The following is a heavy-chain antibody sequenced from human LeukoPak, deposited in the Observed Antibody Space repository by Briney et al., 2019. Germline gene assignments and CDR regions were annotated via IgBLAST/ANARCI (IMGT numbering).Heavy chain of an antibody. D-gene: IGHD3-22*01. V-gene: IGHV1-69*05. Sequence: VASVKDSCKASGGTFSSYAISWVRQAPGQGLEWMGRIIPIFGTANYAQKFQGRVTITTDESTNTAYMELSSLRSEDTAVYYCARDDYDSSFDYWGQGTLVTVSS. CDR1: GGTFSSYA. CDR3: ARDDYDSSFDY. CDR2: IIPIFGTA. J-gene: IGHJ4*02.